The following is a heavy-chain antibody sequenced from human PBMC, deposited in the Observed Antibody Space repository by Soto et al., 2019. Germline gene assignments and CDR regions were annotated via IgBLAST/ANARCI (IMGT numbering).Heavy chain of an antibody. J-gene: IGHJ6*02. CDR2: IGAADDP. D-gene: IGHD2-15*01. Sequence: PGESLQISFAASGFTFSAYDMHWVRQTTVKGLEWVSAIGAADDPYYLGSVKGRFTISRGNAKNSLYLQMNSLRAEDTAVYYCARAYSGRLPSRADYYFAMDVCGQGTTVAVSS. V-gene: IGHV3-13*05. CDR1: GFTFSAYD. CDR3: ARAYSGRLPSRADYYFAMDV.